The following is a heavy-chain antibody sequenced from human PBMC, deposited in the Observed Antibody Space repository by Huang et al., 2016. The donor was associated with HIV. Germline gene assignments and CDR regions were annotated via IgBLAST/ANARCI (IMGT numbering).Heavy chain of an antibody. D-gene: IGHD1-26*01. J-gene: IGHJ4*02. V-gene: IGHV3-53*01. CDR2: IYSDDST. CDR1: GFTGSSNY. Sequence: EVQLVESGGGLIQPGGSLGLSCAASGFTGSSNYMSWVRQAPGKGLGWVSVIYSDDSTYFADSVKGRFTISRDNSKNTLYLQMNSLRAEDTAVYYCAAQWELRGGVDFWGQGTLVTVSS. CDR3: AAQWELRGGVDF.